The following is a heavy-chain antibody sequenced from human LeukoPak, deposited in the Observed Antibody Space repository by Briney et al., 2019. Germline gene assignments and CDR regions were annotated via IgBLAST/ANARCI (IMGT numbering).Heavy chain of an antibody. CDR2: IYSGGST. V-gene: IGHV3-66*01. Sequence: GGSLRLSCAASGFTVSSNYMSWVRQAPGKGPEWVSVIYSGGSTYYADSVKGRFTISRDNSKNTLYLQMNSLRAEDTAVYYCARDLYYYDSSGYSPFDYWGQGTLVTVSS. D-gene: IGHD3-22*01. CDR3: ARDLYYYDSSGYSPFDY. J-gene: IGHJ4*02. CDR1: GFTVSSNY.